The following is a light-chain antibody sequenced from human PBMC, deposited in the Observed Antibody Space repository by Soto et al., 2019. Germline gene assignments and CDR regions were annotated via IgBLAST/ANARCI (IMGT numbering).Light chain of an antibody. J-gene: IGKJ1*01. CDR1: QSVSSN. V-gene: IGKV3-15*01. CDR2: GAS. Sequence: EIVMTQSPATLSVSPGERATLSCRASQSVSSNLAWYQQKPGQAPRLLIYGASTRATGIPARFSGSGSETEFTLTISSLQYEDFAVYYCQQYNNWPQTFGQGTKVEIK. CDR3: QQYNNWPQT.